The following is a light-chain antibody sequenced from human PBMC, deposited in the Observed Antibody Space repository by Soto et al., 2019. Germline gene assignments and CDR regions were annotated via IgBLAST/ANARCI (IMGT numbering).Light chain of an antibody. V-gene: IGLV2-14*01. CDR2: EVS. Sequence: QSALTQPASVSGSPGQSITISCTGTSSDVGGYNYVSWYQQHPGKAPKLMIYEVSNRPSGVSTRFSVSKSGNTASLTISGRQAEDEADSYCSSYTTSSTHWVFGGGTKLTVL. CDR1: SSDVGGYNY. J-gene: IGLJ3*02. CDR3: SSYTTSSTHWV.